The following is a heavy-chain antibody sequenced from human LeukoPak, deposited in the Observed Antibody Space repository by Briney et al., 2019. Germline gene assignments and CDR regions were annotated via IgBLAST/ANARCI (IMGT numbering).Heavy chain of an antibody. J-gene: IGHJ4*02. Sequence: GGSLRLSCAASGFMLSSTWMHWVRQAPGKGLVWVSRINSDATSTSYADSVRGRFTVSRDDAKNTMYLQMNSLRAEDTAMYYCVRGSPGYSSSWHAYWGQGTLVTVSS. V-gene: IGHV3-74*01. CDR3: VRGSPGYSSSWHAY. D-gene: IGHD6-13*01. CDR1: GFMLSSTW. CDR2: INSDATST.